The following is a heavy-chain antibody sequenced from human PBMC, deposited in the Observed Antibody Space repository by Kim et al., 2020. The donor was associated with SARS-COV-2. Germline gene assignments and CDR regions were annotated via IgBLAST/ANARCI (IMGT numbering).Heavy chain of an antibody. CDR2: INSDASST. V-gene: IGHV3-74*01. CDR3: ARPIAVTGAGGVHP. D-gene: IGHD6-19*01. Sequence: GGSLRLSCAASGFTFSTYWMHWVRQAPGKGLVWVSRINSDASSTSYADSVTGRFTISRDNAKNTLYLQLNSLRVEDTAVYDCARPIAVTGAGGVHPCG. CDR1: GFTFSTYW. J-gene: IGHJ5*02.